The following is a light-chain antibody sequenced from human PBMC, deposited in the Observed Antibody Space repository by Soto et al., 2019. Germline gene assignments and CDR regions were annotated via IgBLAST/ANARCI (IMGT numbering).Light chain of an antibody. Sequence: DIQMTQSPSTLSASVGDRVTITCRASQSINIWLAWYQQKAGKAPKLLIYDASTLESVVPSRFSGSGSRTEFTLTISSLQPDDFASYYCQEYNSWRGEWTFGQGTKVEIK. V-gene: IGKV1-5*01. CDR2: DAS. J-gene: IGKJ1*01. CDR1: QSINIW. CDR3: QEYNSWRGEWT.